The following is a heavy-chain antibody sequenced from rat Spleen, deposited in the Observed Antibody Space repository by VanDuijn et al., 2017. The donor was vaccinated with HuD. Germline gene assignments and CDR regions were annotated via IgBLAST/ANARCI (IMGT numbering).Heavy chain of an antibody. J-gene: IGHJ3*01. D-gene: IGHD1-1*01. CDR1: GFTFSDYY. CDR2: IDYEGSST. V-gene: IGHV5-22*01. CDR3: TRLYYSNWFAY. Sequence: EVQLVESGGGSVQPGRSLKLSCAASGFTFSDYYMAWVRQAPKKGLEWVASIDYEGSSTYYRDSVKGRFTISRDNAKSTLYLQMDSLRSEDTATYYCTRLYYSNWFAYWGQGTLVTVSS.